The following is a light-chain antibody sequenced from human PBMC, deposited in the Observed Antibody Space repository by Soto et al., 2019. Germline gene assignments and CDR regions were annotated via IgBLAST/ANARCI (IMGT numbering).Light chain of an antibody. CDR3: AAWDDSLSGVV. V-gene: IGLV1-47*01. CDR2: RNS. J-gene: IGLJ2*01. Sequence: QSVLTQPPSASGTPGQRVIISCSGSSSNIGSHYVYWYQQLPRTAPKLLIYRNSQRPSGVPDRFSGSKSGTSASLAISGLRSEDEADYYCAAWDDSLSGVVFGGGTKLTVL. CDR1: SSNIGSHY.